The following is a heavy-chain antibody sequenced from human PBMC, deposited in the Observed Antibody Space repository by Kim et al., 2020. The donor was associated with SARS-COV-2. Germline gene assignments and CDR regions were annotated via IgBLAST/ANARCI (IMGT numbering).Heavy chain of an antibody. V-gene: IGHV3-30*04. CDR1: GFTFSSYA. Sequence: GGSLRLSCAASGFTFSSYAMHWVRQAPGKGLEWVAVISYDGSNKYYADSVKGRFTISRDNSKNTLYLQMNSLRAEDTAVYYCAIVFGTMLDPDAFDIWGQGTMVTVSS. D-gene: IGHD2-8*01. CDR3: AIVFGTMLDPDAFDI. J-gene: IGHJ3*02. CDR2: ISYDGSNK.